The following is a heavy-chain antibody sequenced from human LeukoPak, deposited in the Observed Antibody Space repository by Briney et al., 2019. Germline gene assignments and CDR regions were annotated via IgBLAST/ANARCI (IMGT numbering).Heavy chain of an antibody. CDR3: AREGSERQLVRFMDFDY. CDR1: GYTFTSYY. CDR2: INPSGGST. J-gene: IGHJ4*02. Sequence: GASVKVSCKASGYTFTSYYMHWVRQAPGQGLEWMGIINPSGGSTSCAQKFQGRVTMTRDTSTSTVYMELSSLRSEDTAVYYCAREGSERQLVRFMDFDYWGQGTLVTVSS. D-gene: IGHD6-13*01. V-gene: IGHV1-46*01.